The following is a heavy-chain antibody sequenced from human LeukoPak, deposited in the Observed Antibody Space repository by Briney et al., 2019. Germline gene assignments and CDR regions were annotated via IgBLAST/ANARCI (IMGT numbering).Heavy chain of an antibody. V-gene: IGHV3-73*01. D-gene: IGHD3-10*01. CDR3: TRRYYHDSGSYSTFDI. CDR2: IRTKVNNYAT. CDR1: GFIFSGFA. Sequence: GGSLRLSCAASGFIFSGFAMHWVRQASGKRLEWLGRIRTKVNNYATLSAASVKGRFTISRDDSKNTACLQMNNVEIEDTAVYYCTRRYYHDSGSYSTFDIWGQGTSVTVSS. J-gene: IGHJ3*02.